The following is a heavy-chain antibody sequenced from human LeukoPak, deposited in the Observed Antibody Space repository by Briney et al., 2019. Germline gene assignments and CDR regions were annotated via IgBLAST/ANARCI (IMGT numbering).Heavy chain of an antibody. CDR2: IHNRGIT. Sequence: SQTLSLTCTVSGGSISSGSSYWSWIRQPAGKGLEWIGRIHNRGITHYNPSLQSRVTISLDTSKNQFSLRLRSVAAADTAVYYCSRGGGSDSSPRINAFDIWGQGTMLTVSS. J-gene: IGHJ3*02. V-gene: IGHV4-61*02. CDR1: GGSISSGSSY. CDR3: SRGGGSDSSPRINAFDI. D-gene: IGHD3-22*01.